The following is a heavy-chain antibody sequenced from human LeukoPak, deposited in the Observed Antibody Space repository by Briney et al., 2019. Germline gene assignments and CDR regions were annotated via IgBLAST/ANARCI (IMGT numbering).Heavy chain of an antibody. CDR2: ISYDGSNK. V-gene: IGHV3-30-3*01. CDR3: ARGGPDYYGSGSY. D-gene: IGHD3-10*01. CDR1: GFTFSSYA. Sequence: GGTLRLSCAASGFTFSSYAMHWVRQAPGKGLEWVAVISYDGSNKYYADSVKGRFTISRDNSKNTLYLQMNSLRAEDTAVYYCARGGPDYYGSGSYWGQGTLVTVSS. J-gene: IGHJ4*02.